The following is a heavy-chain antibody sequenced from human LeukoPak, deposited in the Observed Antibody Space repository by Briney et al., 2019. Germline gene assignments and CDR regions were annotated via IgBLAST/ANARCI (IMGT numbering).Heavy chain of an antibody. V-gene: IGHV3-64*01. J-gene: IGHJ4*02. Sequence: GGSLRLSCAASGFTFSSYAMHWGRQAPGKGLEYVSAISSNGGSTYYANSVKGRFTISRDNSKTTLYLHMGSLRADDMAVYYCARDSGYYGSGSFGPDYWGQGTLVTVSS. D-gene: IGHD3-10*01. CDR1: GFTFSSYA. CDR3: ARDSGYYGSGSFGPDY. CDR2: ISSNGGST.